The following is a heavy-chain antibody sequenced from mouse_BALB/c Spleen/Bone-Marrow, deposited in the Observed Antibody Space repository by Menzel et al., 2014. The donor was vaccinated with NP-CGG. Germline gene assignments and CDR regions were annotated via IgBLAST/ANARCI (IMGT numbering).Heavy chain of an antibody. J-gene: IGHJ2*01. Sequence: QVQLQQSGSVLVRPGASVKLSCKASGYTFTSSWMRWAKQRPGQGLEWIGEIHPNSGNTNYNEKFKGKATLTVDTSSSTAYVDLSSLTPEDSAVYYCARGGYGNYYFDYWGQGTTLTVSS. CDR3: ARGGYGNYYFDY. CDR2: IHPNSGNT. CDR1: GYTFTSSW. V-gene: IGHV1S130*01. D-gene: IGHD2-1*01.